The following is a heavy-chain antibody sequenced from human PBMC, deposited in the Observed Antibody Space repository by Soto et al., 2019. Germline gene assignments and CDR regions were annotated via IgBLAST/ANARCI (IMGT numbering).Heavy chain of an antibody. D-gene: IGHD6-13*01. Sequence: GGSPRLSCAASGFTFSRYCMHWVRQAPGKGLMWVSRINSDGSRTSYADSVKGRFTISRDNAKNTLFLQMNSLGDEDTAVYYCASDTVAAGFDYMGQGTLVTVSS. V-gene: IGHV3-74*01. CDR3: ASDTVAAGFDY. J-gene: IGHJ4*02. CDR2: INSDGSRT. CDR1: GFTFSRYC.